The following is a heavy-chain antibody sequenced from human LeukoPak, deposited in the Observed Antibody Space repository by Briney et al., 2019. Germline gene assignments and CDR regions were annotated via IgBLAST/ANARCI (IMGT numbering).Heavy chain of an antibody. D-gene: IGHD3-16*02. CDR1: GGSISSSSYY. Sequence: PSETLSLTCTVSGGSISSSSYYWGWIRQPPGKGLEWIGSVYYSGSTYYNPSLTSRLTISIDTSRNQFSLKLSSVTAADTAVYYCARDSDYVWGTYRPTRTHGLDVWGQGTTVTVSS. V-gene: IGHV4-39*07. CDR2: VYYSGST. J-gene: IGHJ6*02. CDR3: ARDSDYVWGTYRPTRTHGLDV.